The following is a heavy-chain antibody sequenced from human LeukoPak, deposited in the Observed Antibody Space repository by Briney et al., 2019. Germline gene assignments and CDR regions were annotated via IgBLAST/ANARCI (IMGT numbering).Heavy chain of an antibody. Sequence: SETLSLTCTVSGGSISSSSYYWGWIRQPPGKGLEWIGSIYYSGSTYYNPSLKSRVTISVDTSKNQFSLKLSSVTAADTAVYYCARDIAPTYYYGSGSPQDYWGQGTLVIVSS. V-gene: IGHV4-39*07. J-gene: IGHJ4*02. CDR2: IYYSGST. CDR3: ARDIAPTYYYGSGSPQDY. CDR1: GGSISSSSYY. D-gene: IGHD3-10*01.